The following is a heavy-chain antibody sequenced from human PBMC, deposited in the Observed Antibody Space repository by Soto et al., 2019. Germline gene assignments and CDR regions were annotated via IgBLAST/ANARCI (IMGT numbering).Heavy chain of an antibody. Sequence: SETLSLTCTVSGGSISSYYWSWIRQPPGKGLEWIGYIYYSGSTYYNPSLKSRLTMSVDTSKNQFSLKLSSVTAADTAVYYCARVDSGGYAYFDYWGQGTLVTVSS. V-gene: IGHV4-59*12. J-gene: IGHJ4*02. CDR3: ARVDSGGYAYFDY. D-gene: IGHD5-12*01. CDR1: GGSISSYY. CDR2: IYYSGST.